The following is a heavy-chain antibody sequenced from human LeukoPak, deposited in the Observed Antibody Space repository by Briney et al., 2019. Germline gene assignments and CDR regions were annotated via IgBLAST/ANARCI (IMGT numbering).Heavy chain of an antibody. D-gene: IGHD3-3*01. J-gene: IGHJ5*02. V-gene: IGHV4-34*01. CDR1: GGSFSGYY. CDR2: INHVGST. CDR3: ARAVTIFGVVKRRWFDP. Sequence: SQSLSLTCAVYGGSFSGYYWSWIRQPPGKWLEWIGEINHVGSTNYNPSLKNRVTISVETSKNQFSVKLSSVTAADTAVYYCARAVTIFGVVKRRWFDPWGEGTLVSDCS.